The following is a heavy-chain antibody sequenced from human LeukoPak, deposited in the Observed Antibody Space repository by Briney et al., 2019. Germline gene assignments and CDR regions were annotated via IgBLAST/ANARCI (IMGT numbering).Heavy chain of an antibody. V-gene: IGHV3-7*01. CDR3: ARDDRAKRSPFDY. CDR2: IREDGTEK. CDR1: GFTFSGAW. D-gene: IGHD3-10*01. J-gene: IGHJ4*02. Sequence: GGSLRLSCTASGFTFSGAWMTWVRQAPGKGLEWVANIREDGTEKNYVDPVKGRFTISRDNAKNSLFLQMNSLRAEDTAVYYCARDDRAKRSPFDYWGQGTLVTVSS.